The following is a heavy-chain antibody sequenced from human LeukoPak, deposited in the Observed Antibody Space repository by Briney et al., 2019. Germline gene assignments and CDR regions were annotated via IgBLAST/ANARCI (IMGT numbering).Heavy chain of an antibody. CDR3: ARDLGGYCSSTSCYRGDGNWFDP. CDR2: IYYSGST. Sequence: SETLSLTCTVSGGSISSYYWSWIRQPPGKGLEWIGYIYYSGSTNYNPSLKSRVTISVDTSKNQFSLKLSSVTAADTAVYYCARDLGGYCSSTSCYRGDGNWFDPWGQGTLVTVSS. D-gene: IGHD2-2*01. CDR1: GGSISSYY. V-gene: IGHV4-59*01. J-gene: IGHJ5*02.